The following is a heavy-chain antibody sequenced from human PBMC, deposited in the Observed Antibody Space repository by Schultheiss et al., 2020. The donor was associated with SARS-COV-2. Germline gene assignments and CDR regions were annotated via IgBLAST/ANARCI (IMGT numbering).Heavy chain of an antibody. Sequence: GESLKISCAASGFTVSSNYMSWVRQAPGKGLEWVSVIYSCGSTYYADSVKGRFTISRDNSKNTLYLQMNSLRAEDTAVYYCARDPDYGDYYYGMDVWGQGTTVTVSS. D-gene: IGHD4-17*01. CDR3: ARDPDYGDYYYGMDV. CDR1: GFTVSSNY. J-gene: IGHJ6*02. V-gene: IGHV3-53*01. CDR2: IYSCGST.